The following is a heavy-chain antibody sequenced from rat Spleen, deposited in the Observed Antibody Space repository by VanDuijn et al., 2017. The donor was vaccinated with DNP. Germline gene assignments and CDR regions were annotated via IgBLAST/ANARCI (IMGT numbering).Heavy chain of an antibody. D-gene: IGHD1-1*01. J-gene: IGHJ4*01. CDR2: INNAGST. Sequence: EVQLQESGPGLVKPSQSLSLTCSVTGYSITTTHQWTWIRKFPGNELEWMGYINNAGSTNYNPSLESRFSITRDTSKNQFFLQLNSLTTEDTATYYCARLRLEWEVRAMDAWGQGTSVTVSS. CDR3: ARLRLEWEVRAMDA. V-gene: IGHV3-3*01. CDR1: GYSITTTHQ.